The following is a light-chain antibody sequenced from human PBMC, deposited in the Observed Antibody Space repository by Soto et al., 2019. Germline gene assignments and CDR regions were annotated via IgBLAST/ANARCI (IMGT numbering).Light chain of an antibody. CDR1: SSDVGGYNY. J-gene: IGLJ1*01. CDR2: DVR. Sequence: QSALTQPASVSGSPGQSITISCTGTSSDVGGYNYVSWYQQHPGKAPKLMIYDVRNRPSGVSNRFSGSKSVNTASLTISGLQAEDEADYYCSSYTTFSTYVFGTGTKSPS. V-gene: IGLV2-14*01. CDR3: SSYTTFSTYV.